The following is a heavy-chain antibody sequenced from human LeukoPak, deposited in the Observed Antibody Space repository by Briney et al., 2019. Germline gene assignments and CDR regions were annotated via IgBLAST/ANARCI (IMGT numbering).Heavy chain of an antibody. D-gene: IGHD6-13*01. CDR3: ARDGVRSGSWYDPKYYYYYYYMDV. CDR2: ISSSSSYI. V-gene: IGHV3-21*01. Sequence: GGSLRLSCAAYGFTFSSYSMNWVRQAPGKGLEWVSSISSSSSYIYYADSVKGRFTISRDNARNSLYLQMNSLRAEDTAVYYCARDGVRSGSWYDPKYYYYYYYMDVWGKGTTVTVSS. CDR1: GFTFSSYS. J-gene: IGHJ6*03.